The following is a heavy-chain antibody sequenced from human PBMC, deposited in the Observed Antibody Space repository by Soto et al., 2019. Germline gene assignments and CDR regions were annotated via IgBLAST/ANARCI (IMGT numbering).Heavy chain of an antibody. V-gene: IGHV1-69*13. CDR3: ARQLSPYTYFDY. D-gene: IGHD2-2*02. Sequence: SVKASCKASGGTFSSYAISWVRQAPGQGLEWMGGIIPIFGTANYAQKFQGRVTITADESTSTAYMELSRLRSDDTAVYYCARQLSPYTYFDYWGQGTLVTVSS. J-gene: IGHJ4*02. CDR2: IIPIFGTA. CDR1: GGTFSSYA.